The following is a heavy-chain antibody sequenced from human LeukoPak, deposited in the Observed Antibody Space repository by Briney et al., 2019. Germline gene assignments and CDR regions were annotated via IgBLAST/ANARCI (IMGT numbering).Heavy chain of an antibody. CDR1: GGSISSYY. V-gene: IGHV4-4*07. CDR2: IYTSGST. Sequence: SETLSLTCTVSGGSISSYYWSWIRQPPGKGPEWIGRIYTSGSTNYNPSLKSRVTMSVDTSKNQFSLKLSSVTAADTAVYYCARDPRYSSGWYGGDYFDYWGQGTLVTVSS. D-gene: IGHD6-19*01. J-gene: IGHJ4*02. CDR3: ARDPRYSSGWYGGDYFDY.